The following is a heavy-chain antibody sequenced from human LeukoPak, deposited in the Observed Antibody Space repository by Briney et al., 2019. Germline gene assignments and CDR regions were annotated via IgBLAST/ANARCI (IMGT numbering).Heavy chain of an antibody. CDR1: GFTVRSNY. J-gene: IGHJ3*02. D-gene: IGHD3-16*01. CDR3: ATGKNGIGAAFHI. V-gene: IGHV3-53*01. Sequence: GSLRLSFAASGFTVRSNYMGWVRQAPGKGLEWVSLTHSDGSTYYADSVQGRFIISRDNSENSLYLQMNTLRADDTAVYYCATGKNGIGAAFHIWGQGTMVTVSS. CDR2: THSDGST.